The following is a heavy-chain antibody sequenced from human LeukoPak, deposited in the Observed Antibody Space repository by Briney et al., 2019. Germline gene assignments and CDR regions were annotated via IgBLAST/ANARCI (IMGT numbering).Heavy chain of an antibody. CDR1: GGSFSGYY. D-gene: IGHD6-19*01. J-gene: IGHJ3*02. CDR3: ASPSSGWWSGGAFDI. V-gene: IGHV4-34*01. CDR2: VNHSGST. Sequence: SQTLSLTCAVYGGSFSGYYWSWIRQPPGKGLEWIGEVNHSGSTNYNPSLKSRVTISVDTSKNQFSLKLSSVTAADTAVYYCASPSSGWWSGGAFDIWGQGTMVTVSS.